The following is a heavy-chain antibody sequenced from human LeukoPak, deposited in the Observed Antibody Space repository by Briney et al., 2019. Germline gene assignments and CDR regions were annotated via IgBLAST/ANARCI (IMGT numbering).Heavy chain of an antibody. V-gene: IGHV4-61*02. CDR1: GVSINSGNYY. Sequence: SETLSLTCSVSGVSINSGNYYWTWIRQPAGKGLQWIGRIFTGGSTNYNPSLKSRVTMSVDTSKNQFSLKLSSVTAADTAVYYCASSVRWWELLHWGQGTLVTVSS. D-gene: IGHD1-26*01. J-gene: IGHJ4*02. CDR2: IFTGGST. CDR3: ASSVRWWELLH.